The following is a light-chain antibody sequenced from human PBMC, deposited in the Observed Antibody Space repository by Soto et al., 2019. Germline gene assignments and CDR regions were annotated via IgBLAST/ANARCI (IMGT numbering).Light chain of an antibody. CDR1: QSLTTD. Sequence: EIVMTQSPATLSLSPGERATLSCRASQSLTTDLAWYQQKPGQPPRLLIYGASTRATGFPARFSGSGSGTEFTLTISSLQSEDFAVYYCQKYNNWPRTFGQGTKVEIK. CDR3: QKYNNWPRT. CDR2: GAS. V-gene: IGKV3-15*01. J-gene: IGKJ1*01.